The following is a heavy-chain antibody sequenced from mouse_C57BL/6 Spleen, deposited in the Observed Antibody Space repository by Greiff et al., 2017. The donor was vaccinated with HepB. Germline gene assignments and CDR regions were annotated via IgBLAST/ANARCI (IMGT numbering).Heavy chain of an antibody. J-gene: IGHJ4*01. CDR3: HSNRDYYAMDY. V-gene: IGHV1-19*01. CDR2: INPYNGGT. CDR1: GYTFTDYY. Sequence: EVQLQQSGPVLVKPGASVKMSCKASGYTFTDYYMNWVKQSHGKSLEWIGVINPYNGGTSYNQKFKGKATLTVDKSSSTAYMELNSLTSEDSAVYYCHSNRDYYAMDYWGQGTSVTVSS. D-gene: IGHD2-5*01.